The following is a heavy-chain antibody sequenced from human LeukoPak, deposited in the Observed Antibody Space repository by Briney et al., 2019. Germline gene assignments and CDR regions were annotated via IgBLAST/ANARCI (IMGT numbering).Heavy chain of an antibody. Sequence: LXXXVSXGSISSYYWSWIRQPPGXXXXXIGYIYSSGSAIYSPSLESRLTMSVDTSKNQFSLKLSSVTAADTAVYYCARVGYGSGSTFDFWGQGTLVTVSS. CDR3: ARVGYGSGSTFDF. D-gene: IGHD3-10*01. CDR1: XGSISSYY. J-gene: IGHJ5*01. CDR2: IYSSGSA. V-gene: IGHV4-59*01.